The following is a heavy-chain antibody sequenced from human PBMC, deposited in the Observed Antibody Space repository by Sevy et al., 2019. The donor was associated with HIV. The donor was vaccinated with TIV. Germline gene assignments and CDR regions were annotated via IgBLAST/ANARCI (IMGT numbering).Heavy chain of an antibody. D-gene: IGHD2-2*01. CDR3: ARDRGFSSTSEYGMDV. CDR2: IIPIFGIA. V-gene: IGHV1-69*13. CDR1: GGTFSKYA. Sequence: VKVSCKASGGTFSKYAITWVRQAPGQGLEWMGGIIPIFGIANYAQKFQGRVTITADESTSTAYMELSSLRSEDTAVYYCARDRGFSSTSEYGMDVWGQGTTVTVSS. J-gene: IGHJ6*02.